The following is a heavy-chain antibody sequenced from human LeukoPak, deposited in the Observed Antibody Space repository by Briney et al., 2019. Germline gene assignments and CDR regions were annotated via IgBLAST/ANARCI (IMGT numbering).Heavy chain of an antibody. V-gene: IGHV1-69*04. Sequence: ASVKVSCKASGGTFSSYAISWVRQAPRQGLEWMGRIIPILGIANYAQKFQGRVTITADKSTSTAYMELSSLRSEDTAVYYCARVTYSYGDDAFDIWGQGTMVTVSS. CDR3: ARVTYSYGDDAFDI. D-gene: IGHD5-18*01. CDR2: IIPILGIA. CDR1: GGTFSSYA. J-gene: IGHJ3*02.